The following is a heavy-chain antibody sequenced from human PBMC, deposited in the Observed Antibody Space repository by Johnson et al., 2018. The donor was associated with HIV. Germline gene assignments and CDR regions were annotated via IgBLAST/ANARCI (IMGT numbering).Heavy chain of an antibody. D-gene: IGHD5-18*01. V-gene: IGHV3-30*02. Sequence: QVQLVESGGGVVQPGGSLRLSCAASGFTFSSYGMHWVRQAPGKGLEWVAFIRSDGNIKYYSDYAAPVKGRFTISRDDSKNTLYLQINSLKTEDTAVYYCATGEYTYARAFDIWGQGTMVTVSS. CDR2: IRSDGNIK. J-gene: IGHJ3*02. CDR3: ATGEYTYARAFDI. CDR1: GFTFSSYG.